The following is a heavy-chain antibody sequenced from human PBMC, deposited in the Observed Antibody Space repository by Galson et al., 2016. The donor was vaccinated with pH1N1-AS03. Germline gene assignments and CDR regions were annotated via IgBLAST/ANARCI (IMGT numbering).Heavy chain of an antibody. CDR3: ARQPTGSMVVTIGVRYFDL. V-gene: IGHV2-5*01. Sequence: PALVKPTQTLTLTCDFSGFSLHTNGVGVGWIRQPPGKPLEWLALIYWHSEKRHNPFLKGRLPITKDTTKKQVVLTMTNMAPGHTATYICARQPTGSMVVTIGVRYFDLWGRGTLVAVSS. J-gene: IGHJ2*01. D-gene: IGHD2-21*02. CDR1: GFSLHTNGVG. CDR2: IYWHSEK.